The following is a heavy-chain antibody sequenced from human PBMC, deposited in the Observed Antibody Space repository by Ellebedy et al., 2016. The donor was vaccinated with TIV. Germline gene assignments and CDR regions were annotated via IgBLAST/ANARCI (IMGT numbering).Heavy chain of an antibody. Sequence: PGGSLRLSCEGSGFDFSSYWITWVRQMPGKGLESMGRIDPSDSYTSYSPSFQGHVTISADKSIRTAYLQWSSLKASDTAFYYCARFSGSYGGYDYWGQGTLVTVSS. D-gene: IGHD1-26*01. CDR2: IDPSDSYT. V-gene: IGHV5-10-1*01. CDR3: ARFSGSYGGYDY. J-gene: IGHJ4*02. CDR1: GFDFSSYW.